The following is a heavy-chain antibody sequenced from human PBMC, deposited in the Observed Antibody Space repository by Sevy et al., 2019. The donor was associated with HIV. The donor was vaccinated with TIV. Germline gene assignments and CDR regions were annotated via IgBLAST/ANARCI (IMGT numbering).Heavy chain of an antibody. CDR2: IKQDGSEN. D-gene: IGHD2-21*02. J-gene: IGHJ4*02. CDR1: GFTFSNFW. Sequence: GGSLRLSCAASGFTFSNFWMSWVRQAPGKGLEFVANIKQDGSENFYADSVKGRFTISRYNAKNSLFLQMNNLRVDETAVYYCARDHPSTAPFDYWGQGTLVTVSS. V-gene: IGHV3-7*03. CDR3: ARDHPSTAPFDY.